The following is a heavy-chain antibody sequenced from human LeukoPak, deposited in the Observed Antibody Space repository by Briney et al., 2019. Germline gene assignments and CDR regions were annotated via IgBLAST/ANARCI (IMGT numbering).Heavy chain of an antibody. V-gene: IGHV1-69*04. Sequence: GASVKVSCKASGGTFSSYAISWVRQAPGQGLEWMGRIIPILGMANYAQKFQGRVTITADKSTSTAYMELSSLRSEDTAVYYCAREKALRGSGSYSFDYWGQGTLVTVSS. J-gene: IGHJ4*02. CDR1: GGTFSSYA. CDR2: IIPILGMA. CDR3: AREKALRGSGSYSFDY. D-gene: IGHD3-10*01.